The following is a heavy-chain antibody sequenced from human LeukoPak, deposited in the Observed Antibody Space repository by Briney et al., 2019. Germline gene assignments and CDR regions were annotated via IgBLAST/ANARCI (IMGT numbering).Heavy chain of an antibody. V-gene: IGHV3-21*01. Sequence: GGSLRLSCAASGFTSSSYSMNWVRPAPGKGLEWVSSISSSSSYIYYADSVKGRFTLSRDNAKNSLYLQMNSLRAEDTAVYYCAREDGDYGTADFDLWGRGTLVTVSS. CDR1: GFTSSSYS. CDR2: ISSSSSYI. D-gene: IGHD4-17*01. CDR3: AREDGDYGTADFDL. J-gene: IGHJ2*01.